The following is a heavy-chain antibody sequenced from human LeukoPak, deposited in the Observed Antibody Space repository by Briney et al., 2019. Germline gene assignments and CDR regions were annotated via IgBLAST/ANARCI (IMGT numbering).Heavy chain of an antibody. CDR3: ARGPAIAARIFDY. CDR1: GGSFSGYY. Sequence: SETLSLTCAVYGGSFSGYYWSWIRQPPGKGLEWIGEINHSGSTNYNPSLKSRVTISVDTSKNQFSLKLSSVTAADTAVYYRARGPAIAARIFDYWGQGTLVTVSS. CDR2: INHSGST. D-gene: IGHD6-6*01. V-gene: IGHV4-34*01. J-gene: IGHJ4*02.